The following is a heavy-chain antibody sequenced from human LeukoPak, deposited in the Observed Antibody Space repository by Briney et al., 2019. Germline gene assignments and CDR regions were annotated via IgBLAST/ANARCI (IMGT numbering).Heavy chain of an antibody. V-gene: IGHV3-33*07. D-gene: IGHD5-12*01. Sequence: PGRSLRLSCVVSGFTFSTHGFGWVRQDPGKRLECVSVIWHDGGRKEYADSVRGRFTISRDNSNLYLQMNSLRAEDTAIYYCARDIGNSGFNLDYWGQGTPVTVSS. CDR1: GFTFSTHG. CDR2: IWHDGGRK. J-gene: IGHJ4*02. CDR3: ARDIGNSGFNLDY.